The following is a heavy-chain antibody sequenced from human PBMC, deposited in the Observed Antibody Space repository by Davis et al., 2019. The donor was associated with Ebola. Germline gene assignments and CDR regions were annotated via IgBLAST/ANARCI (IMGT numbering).Heavy chain of an antibody. Sequence: FTISRDESKNTAYLQMNSLKTEDTAVYYCTSYYGSGSYYDDYWGQGTLVTVSS. J-gene: IGHJ4*02. V-gene: IGHV3-73*01. D-gene: IGHD3-10*01. CDR3: TSYYGSGSYYDDY.